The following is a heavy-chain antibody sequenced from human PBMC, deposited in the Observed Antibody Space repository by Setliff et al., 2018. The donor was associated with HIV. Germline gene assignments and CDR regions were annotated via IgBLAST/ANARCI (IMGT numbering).Heavy chain of an antibody. V-gene: IGHV4-61*09. Sequence: SETLSLTCTVSGGSLTGGAYYWSWIRQPAGKGLEWLGYIYTSGSTNYSPSLKSRVTISLDTSKNQFSLRLSSVSAADTAVYYCARDGPALYDSGIRYWGQGSLVTVSS. CDR2: IYTSGST. CDR3: ARDGPALYDSGIRY. J-gene: IGHJ4*02. D-gene: IGHD3-10*01. CDR1: GGSLTGGAYY.